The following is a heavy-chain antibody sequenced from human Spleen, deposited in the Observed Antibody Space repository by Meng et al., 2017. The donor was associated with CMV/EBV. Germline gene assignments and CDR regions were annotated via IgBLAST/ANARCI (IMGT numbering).Heavy chain of an antibody. D-gene: IGHD1-7*01. CDR1: GGTFSSYP. J-gene: IGHJ5*02. CDR2: IIPIFNTV. Sequence: CKTSGGTFSSYPIHWVRQAPGQGLEWLGRIIPIFNTVVFGQNFRTRVSISTDESRSTAYMQLSSLRSGDTAVYYCARGLTGNTDWFDPWGQGTLVTVSS. V-gene: IGHV1-69*05. CDR3: ARGLTGNTDWFDP.